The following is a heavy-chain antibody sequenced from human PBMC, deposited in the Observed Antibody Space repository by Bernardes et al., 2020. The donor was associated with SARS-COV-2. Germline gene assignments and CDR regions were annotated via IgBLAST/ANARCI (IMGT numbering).Heavy chain of an antibody. J-gene: IGHJ4*02. CDR3: ARALDGGYDVDY. V-gene: IGHV4-39*01. CDR1: GDSIRSRRYY. Sequence: ETLSLTCTVSGDSIRSRRYYWGWIRQAPGKGLEWIGTIYYSGTTYYNPSLKSRVTISADKSNNQFSLKLISVTAADTAVYYCARALDGGYDVDYWGQGTLVTVSS. CDR2: IYYSGTT. D-gene: IGHD5-12*01.